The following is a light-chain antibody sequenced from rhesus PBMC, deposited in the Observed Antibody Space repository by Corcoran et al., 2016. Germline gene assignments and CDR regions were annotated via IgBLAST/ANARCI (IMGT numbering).Light chain of an antibody. CDR3: QQYNTAPYS. Sequence: DIQMTQSPSSLSASVGDRVTITCRVSQGISTWLAWYQQKPGKAPNLLIYKAYRLQSGVPSRFSGSGSGTDFTLPISSLQPEDFASYYCQQYNTAPYSFGQGTKVEIK. V-gene: IGKV1-21*01. J-gene: IGKJ2*01. CDR2: KAY. CDR1: QGISTW.